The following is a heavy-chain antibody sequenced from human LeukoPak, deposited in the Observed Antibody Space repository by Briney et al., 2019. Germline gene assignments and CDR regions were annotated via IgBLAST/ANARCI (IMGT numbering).Heavy chain of an antibody. CDR3: ASHSGGGARQGY. Sequence: ASVKVSCKASGGTFSSYAISWVRQAPGQGLEWMGRIIPILGITNYAQKFQDRVTITADKSTRTAYMVLNSLRSEDTAVYYCASHSGGGARQGYWGQGTLVTVSS. CDR2: IIPILGIT. D-gene: IGHD1-14*01. V-gene: IGHV1-69*04. CDR1: GGTFSSYA. J-gene: IGHJ4*02.